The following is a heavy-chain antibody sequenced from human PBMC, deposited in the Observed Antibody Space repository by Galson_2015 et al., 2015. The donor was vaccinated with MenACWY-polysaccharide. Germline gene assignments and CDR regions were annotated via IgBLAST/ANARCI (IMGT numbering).Heavy chain of an antibody. CDR2: ITTYNGDT. CDR1: GFTFTDYG. J-gene: IGHJ5*02. Sequence: SVKVSCKASGFTFTDYGINWVRQAPGQGLEWMGNITTYNGDTNYAQKFQGRVTMTADTSTNTAYMELTNLKSDDTAVYYCARDNRPLVLVPVIIWFDPWGPGSLVTVSS. CDR3: ARDNRPLVLVPVIIWFDP. V-gene: IGHV1-18*01. D-gene: IGHD6-13*01.